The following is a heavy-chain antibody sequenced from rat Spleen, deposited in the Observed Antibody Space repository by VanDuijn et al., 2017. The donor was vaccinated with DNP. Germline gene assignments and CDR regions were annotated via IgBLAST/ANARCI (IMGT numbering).Heavy chain of an antibody. D-gene: IGHD4-3*01. CDR2: IGSDGYAP. CDR3: IRWNSGHFDF. CDR1: GFSFSDYY. V-gene: IGHV5-22*01. J-gene: IGHJ2*01. Sequence: EVQLVESGGGLVQPGRSLKLSCAASGFSFSDYYMAWVRQAPTKGLEWVAYIGSDGYAPYYGDSVKGRFTISRDNAKTTLYLQMNSLRSEDMATYYCIRWNSGHFDFWGQGVMVTVSS.